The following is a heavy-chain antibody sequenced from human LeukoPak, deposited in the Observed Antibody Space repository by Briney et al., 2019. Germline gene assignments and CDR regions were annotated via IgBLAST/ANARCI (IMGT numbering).Heavy chain of an antibody. Sequence: GAPLQISCKGSGSLFINYWIAGVRQLPGKGLEWMGIVYAGDSETRYSPSFQGQVTMSADRSTSTAYLQWSSLTASDSAMYYCARLGSGYHYNHYYGLDVWGQGTTVTVS. CDR2: VYAGDSET. J-gene: IGHJ6*02. CDR1: GSLFINYW. CDR3: ARLGSGYHYNHYYGLDV. D-gene: IGHD5-12*01. V-gene: IGHV5-51*01.